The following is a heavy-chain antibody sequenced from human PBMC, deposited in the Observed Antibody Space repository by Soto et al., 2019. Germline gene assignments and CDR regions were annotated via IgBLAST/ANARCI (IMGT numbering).Heavy chain of an antibody. J-gene: IGHJ4*02. CDR2: IYHSGST. CDR1: GGSISSGGYS. V-gene: IGHV4-30-2*01. CDR3: ARDRDYSFDY. D-gene: IGHD4-4*01. Sequence: PSETLSLTCAVSGGSISSGGYSWGWIRQPPGKGLEWIGYIYHSGSTYYNPSLKSRVTISVDRSKNQFSLKLSSVTAADTAVYYCARDRDYSFDYWGQGTLVTVSS.